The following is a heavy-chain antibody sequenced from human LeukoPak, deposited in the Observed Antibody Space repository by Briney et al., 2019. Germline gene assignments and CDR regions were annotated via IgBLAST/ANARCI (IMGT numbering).Heavy chain of an antibody. J-gene: IGHJ4*02. CDR2: INPNSGGT. D-gene: IGHD2-21*02. Sequence: GASVKVSCKASGYTFTGYYMHWVRQAPGQGLEWMGRINPNSGGTNYAQKFQGRVTMTRDTSISTAYMELSRLRSDDTAVYYCARDSSATDAFDHWGQGTLVTVSS. CDR3: ARDSSATDAFDH. V-gene: IGHV1-2*06. CDR1: GYTFTGYY.